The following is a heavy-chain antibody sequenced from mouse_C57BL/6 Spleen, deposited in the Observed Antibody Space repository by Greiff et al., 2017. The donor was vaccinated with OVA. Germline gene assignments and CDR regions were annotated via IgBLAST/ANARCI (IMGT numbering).Heavy chain of an antibody. CDR2: IDPETGGT. V-gene: IGHV1-15*01. D-gene: IGHD2-14*01. CDR3: TILQGGYFDV. CDR1: GYTFTDYE. Sequence: QVQLKQSGAELVRPGASVTLSCKASGYTFTDYEMHWVKQTPVHGLEWIGAIDPETGGTAYNQKFKGKAILTADKSSSTAYMELRSLTSEDSAVYYCTILQGGYFDVWGTGTTVTVSS. J-gene: IGHJ1*03.